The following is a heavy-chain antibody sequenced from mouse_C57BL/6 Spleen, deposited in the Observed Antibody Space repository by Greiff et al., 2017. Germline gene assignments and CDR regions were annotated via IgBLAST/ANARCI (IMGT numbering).Heavy chain of an antibody. CDR2: INPNNGGT. Sequence: EVQLQESGPELVKPGASVKISCKASGYTFTDYNMDWVKQSPGKSLEWIGDINPNNGGTIYNQKFKGKATLTVDKSSSTAYMELRSLTSEDTAVYYCAREGYEGYFDVWGTGTTVTVSS. D-gene: IGHD3-1*01. J-gene: IGHJ1*03. V-gene: IGHV1-18*01. CDR1: GYTFTDYN. CDR3: AREGYEGYFDV.